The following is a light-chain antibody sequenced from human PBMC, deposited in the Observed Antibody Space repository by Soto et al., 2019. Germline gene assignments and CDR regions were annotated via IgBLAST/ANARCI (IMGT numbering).Light chain of an antibody. CDR1: QDISSH. V-gene: IGKV1-9*01. Sequence: DIQLTQYPSFLSASVGDRVTITCRASQDISSHLAWYQQKPGKAPKLLIYAASTLESGVPSGFSGSGSGTESTPTISRLQPEDYASYSWQQVKCYPLTVGGGTKVEIK. J-gene: IGKJ4*01. CDR2: AAS. CDR3: QQVKCYPLT.